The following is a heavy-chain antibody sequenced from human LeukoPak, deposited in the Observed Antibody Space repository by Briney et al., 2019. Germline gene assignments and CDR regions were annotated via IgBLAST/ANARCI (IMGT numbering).Heavy chain of an antibody. CDR1: GFIFSNYA. D-gene: IGHD4/OR15-4a*01. Sequence: GGSLRLSCAASGFIFSNYAMSWVRQAPGKGLQWVSAFSGSGGSTYYADSVKGRFTISRDNSKNTLYLQMNSLRAEDTAVYYCARRAGAYSHPYDYWGQGTLVTVSS. V-gene: IGHV3-23*01. J-gene: IGHJ4*02. CDR2: FSGSGGST. CDR3: ARRAGAYSHPYDY.